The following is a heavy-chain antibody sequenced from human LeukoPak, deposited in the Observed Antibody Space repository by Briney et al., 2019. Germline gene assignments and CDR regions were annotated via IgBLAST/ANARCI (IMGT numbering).Heavy chain of an antibody. CDR3: ASGWFDP. CDR2: IIPILGIA. J-gene: IGHJ5*02. Sequence: SVKVSCKASGYTFTGYYMHWVRQAPGQGLEWMGRIIPILGIANYAQKFQGRVTITADKSTSTAYMELSSLRSEDTAVYYCASGWFDPWGQGTLVTVSS. CDR1: GYTFTGYY. V-gene: IGHV1-69*02.